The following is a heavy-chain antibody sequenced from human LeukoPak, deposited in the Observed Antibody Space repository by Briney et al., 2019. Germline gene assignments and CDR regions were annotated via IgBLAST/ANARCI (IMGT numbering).Heavy chain of an antibody. V-gene: IGHV3-53*01. Sequence: GGSLRLSCAVSGFTVSSNYMSWVRQAPGKELEWVSVIYSGGSTHHADSVKGRFTISRDNAKNSLYLQMNSLRVEDTAVYYCARDQEGPQGGANSFAYWGQGTLVTVSS. CDR1: GFTVSSNY. J-gene: IGHJ4*02. CDR3: ARDQEGPQGGANSFAY. CDR2: IYSGGST. D-gene: IGHD2-15*01.